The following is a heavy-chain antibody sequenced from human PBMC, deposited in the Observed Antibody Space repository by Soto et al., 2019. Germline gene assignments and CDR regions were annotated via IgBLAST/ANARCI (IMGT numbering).Heavy chain of an antibody. Sequence: QVQLQESGPGLVKPSQTLSLTCTVSGGSISSGGYYWSWIRQHPGKGLEWIGYIYYSGSTYYNPSLKSRVTISVDTSKNQFSLKLSSVTAADTAVYYCASSWIQLWGRHDAFDIWGQGTMVTVSS. J-gene: IGHJ3*02. D-gene: IGHD5-18*01. CDR2: IYYSGST. CDR1: GGSISSGGYY. CDR3: ASSWIQLWGRHDAFDI. V-gene: IGHV4-31*03.